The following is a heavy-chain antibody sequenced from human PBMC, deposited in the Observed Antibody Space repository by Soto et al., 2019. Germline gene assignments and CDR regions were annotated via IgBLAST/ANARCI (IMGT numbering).Heavy chain of an antibody. CDR3: AGAADCSSTSCYDYYYYGMDV. Sequence: QVQLQESGPGLVKPSQTLSLTCTVSGGSISSGGYYWSWIRQHPGKGLEWIGYIYYSGSTSYNPSLKSRVTISVDTSKNQSSLKLSSVTAADTAVYYCAGAADCSSTSCYDYYYYGMDVWGQGTTVTVSS. CDR1: GGSISSGGYY. CDR2: IYYSGST. V-gene: IGHV4-31*03. J-gene: IGHJ6*02. D-gene: IGHD2-2*01.